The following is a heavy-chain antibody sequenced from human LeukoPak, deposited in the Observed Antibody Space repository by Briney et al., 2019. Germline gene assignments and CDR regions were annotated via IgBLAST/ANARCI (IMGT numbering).Heavy chain of an antibody. CDR2: INWNGGST. J-gene: IGHJ5*02. Sequence: GGSLRLSCAASGFTFDDYGMSWVRQAPGKGLEWVSGINWNGGSTGYADSVKGRFTISRDNSKNTLYLQMNSLRAEDTAVYYCAKDPGLNNWFDPWGQGTLVTVSS. CDR1: GFTFDDYG. D-gene: IGHD3-10*01. CDR3: AKDPGLNNWFDP. V-gene: IGHV3-20*04.